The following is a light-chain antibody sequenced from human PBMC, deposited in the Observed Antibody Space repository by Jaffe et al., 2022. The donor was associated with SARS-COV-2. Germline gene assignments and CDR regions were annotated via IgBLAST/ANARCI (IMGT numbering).Light chain of an antibody. V-gene: IGLV1-44*01. J-gene: IGLJ7*01. Sequence: QSALTQPPSASGTPGQRVTISCSGTSSNIEANHVNWYQQLPGSAPKLLIYGDDQRPSGVPDRFSGSKSGTSATLAVNGLQSEDEADYYCAAWDDRLNGAVFGGGTQLTVL. CDR2: GDD. CDR3: AAWDDRLNGAV. CDR1: SSNIEANH.